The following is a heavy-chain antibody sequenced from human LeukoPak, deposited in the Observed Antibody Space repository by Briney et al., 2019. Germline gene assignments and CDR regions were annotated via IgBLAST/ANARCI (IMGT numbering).Heavy chain of an antibody. CDR1: EFTFSSYE. D-gene: IGHD3-3*01. J-gene: IGHJ4*02. CDR2: ISSSGDTI. Sequence: GGSLRLSCAASEFTFSSYEMNWVRQAPGKRLETVSYISSSGDTIYYADSVKGRFTISRDNAKNSLYLQMNSLRAEDTAVYYCARVPRSTRVPIFRWGQGTLVTVSS. CDR3: ARVPRSTRVPIFR. V-gene: IGHV3-48*03.